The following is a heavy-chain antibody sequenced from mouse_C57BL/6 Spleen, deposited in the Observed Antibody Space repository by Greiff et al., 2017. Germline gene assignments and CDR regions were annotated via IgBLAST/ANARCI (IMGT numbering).Heavy chain of an antibody. CDR1: GYTFTSYN. V-gene: IGHV1-12*01. CDR2: IYPGNGDT. J-gene: IGHJ4*01. D-gene: IGHD1-1*01. CDR3: ARGVDYYGRGYAMDY. Sequence: QVQLQQSGAELVRPGASVKMSCKASGYTFTSYNMHWVKQTPRQGLEWIGAIYPGNGDTSYTQKLTGKAKLTVDKSSSTAYMQLSSLTSEDSAVYFCARGVDYYGRGYAMDYWGQGTSVTVAS.